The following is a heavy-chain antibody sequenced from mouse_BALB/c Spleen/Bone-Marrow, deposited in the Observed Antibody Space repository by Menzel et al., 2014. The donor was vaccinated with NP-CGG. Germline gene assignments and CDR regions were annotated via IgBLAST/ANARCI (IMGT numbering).Heavy chain of an antibody. V-gene: IGHV4-2*02. J-gene: IGHJ2*01. CDR2: INPGSSTI. Sequence: EVKLVESGGGLVQPGGSLNLACVASGFDFSRYWMSWARQAPGKGQEWIGEINPGSSTINYSPSLKDKFIISRDNAKNTPYLQMSKVRSEDTPLYYCARLGNYGYHDNWDQGTTRTVSS. D-gene: IGHD1-2*01. CDR1: GFDFSRYW. CDR3: ARLGNYGYHDN.